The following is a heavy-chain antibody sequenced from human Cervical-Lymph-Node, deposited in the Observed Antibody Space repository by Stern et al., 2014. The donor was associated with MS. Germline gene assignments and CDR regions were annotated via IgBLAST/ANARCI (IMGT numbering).Heavy chain of an antibody. J-gene: IGHJ4*02. CDR2: INPLFGTT. V-gene: IGHV1-69*01. CDR3: VRDQGGIAAT. CDR1: GGTFSTIE. Sequence: QMQLVQSGAEVKKPGSSMKVSCKASGGTFSTIEISWVRQAPGQGLEWLGGINPLFGTTRYAQKVQGRATIVADESTNTVNMKLSSLRSEDTAVYYCVRDQGGIAATWGQGTQVTVSS. D-gene: IGHD6-13*01.